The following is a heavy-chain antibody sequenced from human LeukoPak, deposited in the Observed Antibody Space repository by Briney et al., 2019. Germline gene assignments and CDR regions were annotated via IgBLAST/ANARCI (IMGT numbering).Heavy chain of an antibody. CDR3: ARIPGIALTGSYFQH. V-gene: IGHV4-39*01. CDR1: GGSISNNNYY. Sequence: SETLSLTCTVSGGSISNNNYYWGWIRQPPGKGLEWIGSIYYSGSTYYNPSLKSRVTISVDTSKNQFSLKLSSVTAADTAVYYCARIPGIALTGSYFQHWGQGTLVTVSS. D-gene: IGHD6-19*01. J-gene: IGHJ1*01. CDR2: IYYSGST.